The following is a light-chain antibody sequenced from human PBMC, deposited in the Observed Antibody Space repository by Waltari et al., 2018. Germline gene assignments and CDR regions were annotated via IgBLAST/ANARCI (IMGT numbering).Light chain of an antibody. V-gene: IGKV1-39*01. CDR3: QQSYSTPWT. CDR2: AAS. Sequence: DIQMTQYPSSLSASVGDRGTITCRPRQSISSYLNWYQQKPGKAPKLRIYAASSLQSGVPSRFSGSGSGTDFTLTISSLQPEDFATYYCQQSYSTPWTFGQGTKVEIK. CDR1: QSISSY. J-gene: IGKJ1*01.